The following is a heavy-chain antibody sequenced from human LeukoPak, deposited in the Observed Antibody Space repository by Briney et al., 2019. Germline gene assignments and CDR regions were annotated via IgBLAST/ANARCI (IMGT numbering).Heavy chain of an antibody. V-gene: IGHV4-39*01. CDR1: GRSISSSSSHY. CDR3: ARRSQTAAGRGIDY. D-gene: IGHD6-13*01. CDR2: MSNSGST. Sequence: SETLSLTCTVSGRSISSSSSHYCAWIRQPPGKGLEWIGTMSNSGSTYYNPSLKSRVTISGDTSRNQFSLKLSSMTAADTAVFYCARRSQTAAGRGIDYWGQGTLVTVSS. J-gene: IGHJ4*02.